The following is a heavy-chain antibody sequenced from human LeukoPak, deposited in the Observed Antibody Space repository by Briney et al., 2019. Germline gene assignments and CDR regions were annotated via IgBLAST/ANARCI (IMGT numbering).Heavy chain of an antibody. CDR3: ARQVVAVAGTGYLDY. J-gene: IGHJ4*02. CDR1: GGSIRSSSYY. Sequence: SETLSLTCTVSGGSIRSSSYYWGWIRQPPGKGLEWIGSIYYSGSTYYNASLKSRGTISVDTSKNQFSLKLNSVTAADTAVYFCARQVVAVAGTGYLDYWGQGTLVTVSS. CDR2: IYYSGST. D-gene: IGHD6-19*01. V-gene: IGHV4-39*01.